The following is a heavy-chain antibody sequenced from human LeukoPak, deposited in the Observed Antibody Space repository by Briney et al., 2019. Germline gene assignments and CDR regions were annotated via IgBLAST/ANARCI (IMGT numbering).Heavy chain of an antibody. CDR1: GFTFSGAA. Sequence: GRSLRLSCAASGFTFSGAAIHWVRQAPGKGLDWVSVISRDGSGTYYAVSVKGRFTIARDNSKNTVYLQMNSLEPADTAVYYCARDAVYSSGTYFDYWGQGTLVTVSS. V-gene: IGHV3-30*04. CDR3: ARDAVYSSGTYFDY. J-gene: IGHJ4*02. CDR2: ISRDGSGT. D-gene: IGHD3-10*01.